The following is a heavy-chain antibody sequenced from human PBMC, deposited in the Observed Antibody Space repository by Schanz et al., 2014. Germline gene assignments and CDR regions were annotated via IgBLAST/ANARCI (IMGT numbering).Heavy chain of an antibody. V-gene: IGHV3-7*02. CDR1: TFTFSSDW. CDR2: IKEDGSVK. CDR3: ANNWNLDY. Sequence: EVQLAESGGGLVQPGGSLRLSCAASTFTFSSDWMSWVRQAPGKGLEWVANIKEDGSVKDYVDSVEGRFTISRDNAKRSLFLQMNSLRVEDTAVYYCANNWNLDYWGQGTLVTVSS. J-gene: IGHJ4*02. D-gene: IGHD1-20*01.